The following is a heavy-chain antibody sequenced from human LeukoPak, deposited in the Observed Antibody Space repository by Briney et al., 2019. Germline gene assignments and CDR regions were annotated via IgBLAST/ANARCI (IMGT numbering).Heavy chain of an antibody. CDR2: INPNSGGT. CDR3: ARERGRGLKEGIQLWLRSRNWFDP. CDR1: GYTFTGYY. J-gene: IGHJ5*02. Sequence: ASVKVSCKASGYTFTGYYMHWVRQAPGQGLEWMGWINPNSGGTNYAQKFQGRVTMTRDTSISTAYMELSRLRSDDTAVYYCARERGRGLKEGIQLWLRSRNWFDPWGQGTLVTVSS. D-gene: IGHD5-18*01. V-gene: IGHV1-2*02.